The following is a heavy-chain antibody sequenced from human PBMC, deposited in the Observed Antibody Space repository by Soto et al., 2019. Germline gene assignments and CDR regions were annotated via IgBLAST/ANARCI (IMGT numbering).Heavy chain of an antibody. CDR3: ARVLGATDYFDF. CDR2: ISSGGDTI. CDR1: GFTLSGYS. V-gene: IGHV3-48*02. J-gene: IGHJ4*01. D-gene: IGHD1-26*01. Sequence: EVQLVESGGGLVQPGGSLRLSCAAFGFTLSGYSVNWVRQAPGKGLECVAYISSGGDTIYYADFVKGRFTVSTDNAGDSLFLQMNSLTEEDTAVYYCARVLGATDYFDFWGHGTLVTVSS.